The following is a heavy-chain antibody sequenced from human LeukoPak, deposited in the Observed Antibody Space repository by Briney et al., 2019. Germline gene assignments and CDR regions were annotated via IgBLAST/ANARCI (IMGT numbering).Heavy chain of an antibody. D-gene: IGHD3-22*01. CDR1: GGSISSYY. CDR2: IYYSGST. J-gene: IGHJ4*02. Sequence: ASETLSLTCTVSGGSISSYYWSWIRQPPGKGLERIGYIYYSGSTNYNPSLKSRVTISVDTSKNQFSLKLSSVTAADTAVYYCARNCDSSGYWDYWGQGTLVTVSS. V-gene: IGHV4-59*01. CDR3: ARNCDSSGYWDY.